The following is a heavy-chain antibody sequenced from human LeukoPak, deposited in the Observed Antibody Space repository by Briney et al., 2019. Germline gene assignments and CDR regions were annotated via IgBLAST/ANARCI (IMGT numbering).Heavy chain of an antibody. CDR1: GYTFTSYG. Sequence: ASVKVSCKASGYTFTSYGISWVRQAPGQGLEWMGWISAYNGNTNYAQKLQGRVTMTTDTSTSTAYMELRSLRSDDTAVYYCARDDRRTPANWLDPWGQGTLVTVSS. J-gene: IGHJ5*02. CDR2: ISAYNGNT. CDR3: ARDDRRTPANWLDP. V-gene: IGHV1-18*01. D-gene: IGHD1-14*01.